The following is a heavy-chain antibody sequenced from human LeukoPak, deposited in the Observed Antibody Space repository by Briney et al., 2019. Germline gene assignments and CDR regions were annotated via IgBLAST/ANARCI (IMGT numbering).Heavy chain of an antibody. CDR2: IYTSGST. CDR1: GGSISSYY. D-gene: IGHD4-11*01. V-gene: IGHV4-4*07. CDR3: ARVQTLNYYYGMDV. Sequence: SETLSLTCTVSGGSISSYYWSWIWQPAGKGLEWIGRIYTSGSTNYNPSLKSRVTMSVDTSKNQFSLKLSSVTAADTAVYYCARVQTLNYYYGMDVWGQGTTVTVSS. J-gene: IGHJ6*02.